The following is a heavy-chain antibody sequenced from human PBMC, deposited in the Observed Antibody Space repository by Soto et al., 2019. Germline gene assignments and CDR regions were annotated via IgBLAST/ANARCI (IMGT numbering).Heavy chain of an antibody. Sequence: GGSLRLSCAASGFTFSTYDMHWVRQVPGKGLEWVSAIGSAHDPYYLGSVKGRFSISRENAKNSLYLQMNILTTGDTAVYYCARAYLGRLPRRADYYYALDVWGQGTTVTVSS. V-gene: IGHV3-13*05. J-gene: IGHJ6*02. CDR3: ARAYLGRLPRRADYYYALDV. D-gene: IGHD1-26*01. CDR2: IGSAHDP. CDR1: GFTFSTYD.